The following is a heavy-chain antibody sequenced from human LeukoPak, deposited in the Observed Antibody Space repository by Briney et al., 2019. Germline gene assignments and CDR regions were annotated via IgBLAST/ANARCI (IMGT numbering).Heavy chain of an antibody. CDR3: ARGREGPFDY. J-gene: IGHJ4*02. V-gene: IGHV4-34*01. CDR2: INHSGST. Sequence: SETLSLTCAVCGGSFSGYYWSGIRQPPGKGLEWIGEINHSGSTNYNPSLKSRVTISVDTSKNQFSLKLSSVTAADTAVYYCARGREGPFDYWGQGTLVTVSP. CDR1: GGSFSGYY.